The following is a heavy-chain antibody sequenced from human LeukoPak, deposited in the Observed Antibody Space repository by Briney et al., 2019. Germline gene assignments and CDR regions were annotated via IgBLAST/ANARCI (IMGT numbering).Heavy chain of an antibody. J-gene: IGHJ5*02. CDR3: ARDVPVRYYDSSGYRGHNWFDP. V-gene: IGHV4-38-2*02. CDR1: GYSINSGYY. Sequence: SETLSLTCTVSGYSINSGYYWSWIRQPPGKRLEWIGSIYYSGNTYSNPTLKSRVTMSVDTSKNQFSLKLSSVTAADTAVYYCARDVPVRYYDSSGYRGHNWFDPWGQGTLVTVSS. CDR2: IYYSGNT. D-gene: IGHD3-22*01.